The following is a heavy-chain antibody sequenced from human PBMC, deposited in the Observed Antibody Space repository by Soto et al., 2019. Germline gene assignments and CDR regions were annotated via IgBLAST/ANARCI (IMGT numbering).Heavy chain of an antibody. Sequence: QGQLVQSGAEVKKPGASVKVSCKASGYAFVDHYIHWLRQAPGQGLEWMGWINPNGGVTKYAQKFQGRVTITADTSTNIAYMELRSLRSEDTAVYYCNRGSEYDFWSGYLWGQGTLVSVSS. CDR1: GYAFVDHY. CDR2: INPNGGVT. D-gene: IGHD3-3*01. CDR3: NRGSEYDFWSGYL. J-gene: IGHJ4*02. V-gene: IGHV1-2*02.